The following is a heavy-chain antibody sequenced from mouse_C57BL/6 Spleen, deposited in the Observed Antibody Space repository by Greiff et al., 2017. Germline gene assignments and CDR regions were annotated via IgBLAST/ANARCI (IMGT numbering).Heavy chain of an antibody. CDR1: GYTFTDYE. J-gene: IGHJ2*01. Sequence: VQLVESGAELVRPGASVTLSCTASGYTFTDYEMHWVKQTPVHGLEWIGAIDPETGGTAYNQTFKGQAILSADKSSSTAYMELRSLTSEDSAVYYCTRGGVFDYWGQGTTLTVSS. V-gene: IGHV1-15*01. CDR3: TRGGVFDY. CDR2: IDPETGGT.